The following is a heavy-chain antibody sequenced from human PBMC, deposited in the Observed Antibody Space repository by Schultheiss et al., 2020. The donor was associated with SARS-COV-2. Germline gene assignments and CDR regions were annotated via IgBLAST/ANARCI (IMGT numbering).Heavy chain of an antibody. Sequence: ASVKVSCKASGYTFTSYYMHWVRQAPGQGLEWMGWINPNSGGTNYAQKFQGRVTMTRNTSISTAYMELSSLRSEDTAVYYCARVGQGPWLVNHYYYYGMDVWGQGTTVTVSS. CDR1: GYTFTSYY. D-gene: IGHD6-19*01. V-gene: IGHV1-2*02. J-gene: IGHJ6*02. CDR2: INPNSGGT. CDR3: ARVGQGPWLVNHYYYYGMDV.